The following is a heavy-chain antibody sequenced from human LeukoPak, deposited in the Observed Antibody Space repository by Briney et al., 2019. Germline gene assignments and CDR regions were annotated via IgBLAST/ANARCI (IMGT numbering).Heavy chain of an antibody. CDR2: IKKDGSEK. CDR3: ARSGYDGEEFDP. Sequence: GGSLRLSCSASGFTFSSYALHWVRQAPGKGLEWVAIIKKDGSEKYYVDSMKGRFTISRDNAKNSLYLQMNSLRAEDTAVYYCARSGYDGEEFDPWGQGTLVTVSS. J-gene: IGHJ5*02. V-gene: IGHV3-7*03. CDR1: GFTFSSYA. D-gene: IGHD5-12*01.